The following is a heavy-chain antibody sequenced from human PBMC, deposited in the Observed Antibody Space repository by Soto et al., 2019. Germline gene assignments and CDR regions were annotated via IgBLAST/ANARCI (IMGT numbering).Heavy chain of an antibody. CDR1: GFSLSTSGVG. V-gene: IGHV2-5*01. J-gene: IGHJ5*02. CDR3: AHGRQRIAVAATKYNWFDP. Sequence: SGPTLVKPTQTLTLTCTFSGFSLSTSGVGVGWIRQPPGKALEWLALIYWNDDKRYSPSLKSRLTITKDTSKNQVVLTMTNMDPVDTATYYCAHGRQRIAVAATKYNWFDPWGQGTLVTVSS. D-gene: IGHD6-19*01. CDR2: IYWNDDK.